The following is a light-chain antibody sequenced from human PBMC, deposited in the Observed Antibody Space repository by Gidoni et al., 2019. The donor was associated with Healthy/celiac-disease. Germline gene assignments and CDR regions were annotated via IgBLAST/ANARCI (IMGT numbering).Light chain of an antibody. CDR1: RSNIRSNY. CDR3: AAWDDSLSGPV. Sequence: QSVLTQPPSASGTPGQRVTISCSGSRSNIRSNYVYWYQQLPGTAPKLLIYRNNQRPSGLPDRFSGSKSGTSASRAISGLRSEDEADYYGAAWDDSLSGPVFGGGTKLTVL. J-gene: IGLJ3*02. CDR2: RNN. V-gene: IGLV1-47*01.